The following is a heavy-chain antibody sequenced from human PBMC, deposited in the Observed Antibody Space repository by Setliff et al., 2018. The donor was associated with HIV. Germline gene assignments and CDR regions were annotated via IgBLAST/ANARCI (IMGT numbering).Heavy chain of an antibody. V-gene: IGHV4-34*01. CDR1: GGSFSGYY. D-gene: IGHD1-26*01. Sequence: KPSETLSLTCAVYGGSFSGYYWSWIRQPPGKGLEWIGEINQSGSTHYNPSLKSRLTISLDTSKNQFSLKLNSVTAADTAIYYCARAGMGALRSLFDYWGQGTLVTVSS. CDR2: INQSGST. CDR3: ARAGMGALRSLFDY. J-gene: IGHJ4*02.